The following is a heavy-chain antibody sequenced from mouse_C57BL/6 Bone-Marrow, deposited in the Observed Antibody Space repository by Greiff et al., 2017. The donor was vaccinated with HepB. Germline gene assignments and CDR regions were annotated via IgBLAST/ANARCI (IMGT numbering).Heavy chain of an antibody. D-gene: IGHD2-4*01. CDR2: IYPGGGYN. CDR1: GYTFTNYW. J-gene: IGHJ3*01. CDR3: ARWNYDGRFPFAY. V-gene: IGHV1-63*01. Sequence: QVQLQQSGAELVRPGTSVKMSCKASGYTFTNYWIGWAKQRPGHGLEWIGDIYPGGGYNNDNEKLKGKATLTADKSSSTAYMQFSRLTSEDSALYYCARWNYDGRFPFAYWGQGTLVTVSA.